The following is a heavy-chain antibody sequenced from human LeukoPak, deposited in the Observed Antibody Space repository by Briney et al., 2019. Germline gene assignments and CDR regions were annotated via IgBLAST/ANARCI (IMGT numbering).Heavy chain of an antibody. Sequence: PSGTLSLTCPVSGGPISSSNWWSWVRQPPGKGLEWIGEIYHSGSTNYNPSLKSRVTISVDKSKNQFSLKLSSVTAADTAVYYCARHWGYYGSAFDYWGQGTLVTVSS. CDR1: GGPISSSNW. CDR2: IYHSGST. CDR3: ARHWGYYGSAFDY. V-gene: IGHV4-4*02. J-gene: IGHJ4*02. D-gene: IGHD3-10*01.